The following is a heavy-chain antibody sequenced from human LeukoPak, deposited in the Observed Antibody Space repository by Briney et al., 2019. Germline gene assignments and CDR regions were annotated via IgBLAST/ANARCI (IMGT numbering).Heavy chain of an antibody. V-gene: IGHV5-51*01. D-gene: IGHD2-2*01. J-gene: IGHJ6*03. Sequence: GESLKISCKGSGYSFTSYWIGWVRQMPGKGLEWMGIIYPGDSDTRYSPSSQGQVTISADKSISTAYLQWSSLKASDTAMYYCARHRSSTSWTYYYYMDVWGKGTTVTVSS. CDR3: ARHRSSTSWTYYYYMDV. CDR2: IYPGDSDT. CDR1: GYSFTSYW.